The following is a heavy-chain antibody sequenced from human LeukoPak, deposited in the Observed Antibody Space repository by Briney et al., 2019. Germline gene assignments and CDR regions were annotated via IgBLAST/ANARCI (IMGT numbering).Heavy chain of an antibody. V-gene: IGHV3-48*01. CDR2: ISGGGEHI. CDR1: GFTFISYN. D-gene: IGHD1-26*01. CDR3: AKDWDLEY. Sequence: GGSLRLSCAASGFTFISYNMHCVRRSPGRGVEWISYISGGGEHIIYADSVKARFPISRDNAKNSVYLQMNSLRGEDTAVYYCAKDWDLEYWGQGTLLTV. J-gene: IGHJ4*02.